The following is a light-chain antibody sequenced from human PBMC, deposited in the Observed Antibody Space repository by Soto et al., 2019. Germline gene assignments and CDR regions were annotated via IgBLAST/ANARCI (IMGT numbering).Light chain of an antibody. Sequence: DVQMTQSPSSLSASVGDRVTITCRASQDINSYLAWYQQKPGNAPKSLIYAASSLQTGVPSRFSGSEYGTDFTLTINNLQPEDFATYYCQQYNIYPLTFGGGTKVEIK. CDR3: QQYNIYPLT. CDR1: QDINSY. V-gene: IGKV1D-16*01. CDR2: AAS. J-gene: IGKJ4*01.